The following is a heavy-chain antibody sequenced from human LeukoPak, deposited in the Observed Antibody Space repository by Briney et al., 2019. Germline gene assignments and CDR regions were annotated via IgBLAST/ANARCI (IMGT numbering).Heavy chain of an antibody. V-gene: IGHV4-59*01. J-gene: IGHJ4*02. CDR2: IYYSGST. D-gene: IGHD6-13*01. Sequence: SETLSLTCAVYGGSFSGYYWSWIRQPPGKGLEWIGYIYYSGSTNYNPSLKSRVTISVDTSKNQFSLKLSSVTAADTAVYYCARVSDGNIALYYFDYWGQGTLVTVSS. CDR3: ARVSDGNIALYYFDY. CDR1: GGSFSGYY.